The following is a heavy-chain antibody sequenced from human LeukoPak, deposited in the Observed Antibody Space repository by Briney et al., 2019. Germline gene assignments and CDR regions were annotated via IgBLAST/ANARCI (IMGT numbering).Heavy chain of an antibody. D-gene: IGHD1-26*01. Sequence: KPSETLSLTCAVYGGSFSGYYWSWIRQPPGKGLEWIGSIYYSGSTYYNPSLKSRVTISVDTSKNQFSLKLSSVTAVDTAVYYCARGGSYYDYWGQGILVTVSS. CDR2: IYYSGST. J-gene: IGHJ4*02. CDR1: GGSFSGYY. V-gene: IGHV4-34*01. CDR3: ARGGSYYDY.